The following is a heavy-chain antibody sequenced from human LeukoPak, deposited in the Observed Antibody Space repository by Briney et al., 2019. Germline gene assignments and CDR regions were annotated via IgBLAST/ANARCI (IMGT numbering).Heavy chain of an antibody. Sequence: PGESLRLSCAASGFTFSSYAMSWVRQAPGKGLEWVSGISGSGGSTSYADSVKGRFTISRDNSKNTLYLQMNTLRADDTAVYYCAKVSGIGVAGEPLDYWGQGTLVTVSS. CDR1: GFTFSSYA. CDR2: ISGSGGST. CDR3: AKVSGIGVAGEPLDY. V-gene: IGHV3-23*01. J-gene: IGHJ4*02. D-gene: IGHD6-19*01.